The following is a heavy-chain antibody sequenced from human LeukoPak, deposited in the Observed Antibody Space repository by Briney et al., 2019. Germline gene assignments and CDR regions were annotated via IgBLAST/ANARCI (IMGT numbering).Heavy chain of an antibody. V-gene: IGHV1-3*02. CDR2: SNAGNGNT. D-gene: IGHD2-21*02. Sequence: ASVKVSCKASRYTFTSYAMHWVRQAPGQRLEWMGWSNAGNGNTKYSQEFQGRVTITRDTSASTAYMELSSLRSEDMAVYYCARDPYCSEDCNSGFGAFDIWGRGTLVTVSS. CDR1: RYTFTSYA. CDR3: ARDPYCSEDCNSGFGAFDI. J-gene: IGHJ3*02.